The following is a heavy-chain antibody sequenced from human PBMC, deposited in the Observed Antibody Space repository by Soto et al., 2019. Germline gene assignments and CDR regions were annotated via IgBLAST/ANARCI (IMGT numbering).Heavy chain of an antibody. CDR3: ARFVVVPAAISGMDV. V-gene: IGHV3-7*01. CDR2: IKQDGSEK. J-gene: IGHJ6*02. D-gene: IGHD2-2*02. Sequence: LRLSCAASGFTFSSYWMSWVRQAPGKGLEWVANIKQDGSEKYYVDSVKGRFTISRDNAKNSPYLQMNSLRAEDTAVYYCARFVVVPAAISGMDVWGQGTTVTVSS. CDR1: GFTFSSYW.